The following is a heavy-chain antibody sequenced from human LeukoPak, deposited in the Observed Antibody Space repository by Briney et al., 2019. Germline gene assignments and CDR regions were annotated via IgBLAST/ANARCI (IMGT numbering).Heavy chain of an antibody. CDR3: AKDQDIVVVPAAKGYYYYGMDV. V-gene: IGHV3-30*18. CDR1: GFTFSSYG. J-gene: IGHJ6*02. CDR2: IPYDGSNK. D-gene: IGHD2-2*01. Sequence: GGSLRLSCAASGFTFSSYGMHWVRQAPGKWLEWVAAIPYDGSNKYYADSVKGRFTISRDNSKNTLYLQMNSLRAEDTAVYYCAKDQDIVVVPAAKGYYYYGMDVWGQGTAVTVSS.